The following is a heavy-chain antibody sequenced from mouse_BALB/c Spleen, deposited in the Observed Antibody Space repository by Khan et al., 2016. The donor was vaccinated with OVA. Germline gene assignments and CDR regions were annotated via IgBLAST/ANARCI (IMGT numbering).Heavy chain of an antibody. Sequence: EVQLQESGPDLVKPSQSLSLTCTATGYSITSGYSWHWIRQFPGNKLEWMGYIYHSGSINYNPSLKSRFSITRDTSKNLFFLQLNSVTTEDTATYYCARDGNYMDYWGQGTSVTVSS. CDR1: GYSITSGYS. CDR2: IYHSGSI. V-gene: IGHV3-1*02. D-gene: IGHD2-1*01. J-gene: IGHJ4*01. CDR3: ARDGNYMDY.